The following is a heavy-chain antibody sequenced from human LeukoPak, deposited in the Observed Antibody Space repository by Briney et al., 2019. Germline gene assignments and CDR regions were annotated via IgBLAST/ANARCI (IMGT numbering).Heavy chain of an antibody. Sequence: SETLSLTCSVSGGSIRGYYWNWIRQPPGKGLEWIGYIYYSGSTNYNPSLKSRVTISVDKSKRQFSLNLTSVTAADTAVYYCARGPSGYDDHWGQGTLVTVSS. CDR3: ARGPSGYDDH. V-gene: IGHV4-59*01. J-gene: IGHJ4*02. CDR1: GGSIRGYY. CDR2: IYYSGST. D-gene: IGHD5-12*01.